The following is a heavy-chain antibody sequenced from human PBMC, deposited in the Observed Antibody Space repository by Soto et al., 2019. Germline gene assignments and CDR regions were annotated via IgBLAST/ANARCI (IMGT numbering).Heavy chain of an antibody. CDR1: GGSISSSSYY. D-gene: IGHD3-10*01. J-gene: IGHJ6*02. Sequence: SETLSLTCTVSGGSISSSSYYWGWIRQPPGRGLEWIGSIYYSGSTYYNPSLKSRVTISVDTSKNQFSLKLSSVTAADTAVYYCARRGVYYGMDVWGQGTTVTVSS. CDR2: IYYSGST. V-gene: IGHV4-39*01. CDR3: ARRGVYYGMDV.